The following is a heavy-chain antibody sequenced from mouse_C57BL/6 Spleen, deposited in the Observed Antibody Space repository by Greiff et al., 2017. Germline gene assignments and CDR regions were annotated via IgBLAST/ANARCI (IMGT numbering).Heavy chain of an antibody. J-gene: IGHJ2*01. CDR2: IRSKSNNYAP. CDR1: GFSFNTYA. CDR3: VRHSGTSYFDY. V-gene: IGHV10-1*01. Sequence: EVKVVESGGGLVQPKGSLKLSCAASGFSFNTYAMNWVRQAPGKGLEWVARIRSKSNNYAPYYADSVKDRFTISRDDSESMLDLQMNNLKTEDTAMYYCVRHSGTSYFDYWGQGTTLTVSS. D-gene: IGHD4-1*01.